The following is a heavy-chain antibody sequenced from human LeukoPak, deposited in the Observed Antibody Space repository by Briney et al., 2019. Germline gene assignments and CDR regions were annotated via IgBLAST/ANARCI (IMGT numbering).Heavy chain of an antibody. J-gene: IGHJ3*02. Sequence: GASVKVSCKASGGTFSSYAISWVRQAPGQGLEWMGGIIPIFGTANYAQKFQGRVTITADESTSTAYMELSSLRSEDTAVYYRARDRGGYSYGPRDAFDIWGQGTMVTVSS. D-gene: IGHD5-18*01. V-gene: IGHV1-69*13. CDR3: ARDRGGYSYGPRDAFDI. CDR2: IIPIFGTA. CDR1: GGTFSSYA.